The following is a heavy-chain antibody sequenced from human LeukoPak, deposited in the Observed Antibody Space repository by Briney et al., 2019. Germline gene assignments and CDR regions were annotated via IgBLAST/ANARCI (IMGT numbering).Heavy chain of an antibody. D-gene: IGHD1-26*01. CDR3: ATGLPLWELERPSRASFPDVRFAFDY. CDR1: GYTLTELS. V-gene: IGHV1-24*01. Sequence: ASVKVSCKVSGYTLTELSMHWVRQAPGKGLEWMGGFDPEDGETIYAQKFQGRVTMTEDTSTDTAYMELSSLRSEDTAVYYCATGLPLWELERPSRASFPDVRFAFDYWGQGTLVTVSS. CDR2: FDPEDGET. J-gene: IGHJ4*02.